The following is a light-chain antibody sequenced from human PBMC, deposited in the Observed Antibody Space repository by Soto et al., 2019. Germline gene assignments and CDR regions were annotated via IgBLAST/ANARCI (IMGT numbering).Light chain of an antibody. CDR3: QQYNTNSWT. V-gene: IGKV1-5*03. J-gene: IGKJ1*01. Sequence: DIQMTQSPSTLSAFVGDRVTLTCRASQSIGIWLAWFQQKPGKAPKLLIYKGSSLESGVPSRFSGSGSGTEYTLTISSLQPYDFATYYCQQYNTNSWTFGQGTKVEIK. CDR2: KGS. CDR1: QSIGIW.